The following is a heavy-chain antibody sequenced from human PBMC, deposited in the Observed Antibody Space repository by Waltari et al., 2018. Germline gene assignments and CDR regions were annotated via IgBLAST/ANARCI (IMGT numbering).Heavy chain of an antibody. D-gene: IGHD5-12*01. J-gene: IGHJ4*02. CDR3: YEWLRYEAYYFDY. CDR1: GGSISSSSYY. V-gene: IGHV4-39*01. Sequence: QLQLQESGPGLVKPSETLSLTCTVSGGSISSSSYYWGWIRQPPGKGLEWIGSIYYSGSTYYNPSLKSRVTISVDTSKNQFSLKLSSVTAADTAVYYCYEWLRYEAYYFDYWGQGTLVTVSS. CDR2: IYYSGST.